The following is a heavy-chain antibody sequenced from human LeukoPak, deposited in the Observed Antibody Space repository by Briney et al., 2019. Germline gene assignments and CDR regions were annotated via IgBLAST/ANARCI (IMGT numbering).Heavy chain of an antibody. J-gene: IGHJ4*02. Sequence: RGSLRLSCAASGFTFSSYSMNWVRQAPGKGLEWVSSISSSSSYTNYADSVKGRFTISRDNAKNSLYLQMNSLRAEDTAVYYCARTVGYSSSWYGDYWGQGALVTVSS. CDR3: ARTVGYSSSWYGDY. V-gene: IGHV3-21*01. CDR1: GFTFSSYS. CDR2: ISSSSSYT. D-gene: IGHD6-13*01.